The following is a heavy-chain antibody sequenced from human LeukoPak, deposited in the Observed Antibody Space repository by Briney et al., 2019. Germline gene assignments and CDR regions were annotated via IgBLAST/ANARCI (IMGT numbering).Heavy chain of an antibody. V-gene: IGHV3-21*01. J-gene: IGHJ5*02. Sequence: GGSLRLSCAASGFTFSDYSIDWVRLAPGKGLEWVSSISTSSSYIYYADSVKGRFTISRDNAKNSLYLQMNSLRAEDTAVYYCARELWSGSLNWFDPWGQGTLVTVSS. CDR1: GFTFSDYS. CDR2: ISTSSSYI. D-gene: IGHD2-21*01. CDR3: ARELWSGSLNWFDP.